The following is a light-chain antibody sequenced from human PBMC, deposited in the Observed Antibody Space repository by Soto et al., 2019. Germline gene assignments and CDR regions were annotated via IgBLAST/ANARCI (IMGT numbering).Light chain of an antibody. CDR1: SSTIGAGYD. J-gene: IGLJ3*02. V-gene: IGLV1-40*01. CDR2: GNS. Sequence: QSVLTQPPSVSGAPGQRVTISCTGGSSTIGAGYDVHWYQQLPGTAPKLLIYGNSNRPSGVPDRFSGSKSGTSASLAITGLRAEDEADYYCQSYDSSLSGWVFGGGTKLTVL. CDR3: QSYDSSLSGWV.